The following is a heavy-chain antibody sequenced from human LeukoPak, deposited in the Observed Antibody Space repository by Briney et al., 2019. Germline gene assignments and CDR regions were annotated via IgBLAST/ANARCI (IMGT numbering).Heavy chain of an antibody. CDR3: ARMTTGHDF. V-gene: IGHV4-34*01. J-gene: IGHJ4*02. D-gene: IGHD4-17*01. CDR2: VNHSGYT. Sequence: SETLSLTCAVSGTSFSSYYWSWIRQHPGKGLEWIGEVNHSGYTNDNPSLKSRVTISVDTSKNQFSLRLRSVTAADTGVYFCARMTTGHDFWGQGTLVTVSS. CDR1: GTSFSSYY.